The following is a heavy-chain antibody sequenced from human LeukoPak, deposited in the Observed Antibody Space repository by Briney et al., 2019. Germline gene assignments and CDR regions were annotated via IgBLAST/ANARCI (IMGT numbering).Heavy chain of an antibody. J-gene: IGHJ4*02. CDR2: IYYSGST. Sequence: PSETLSLTCTVSGGSISSYYWSWIRQPPGKGLEWIGYIYYSGSTNYNPSLKSRVTISVDTSKNQFSLKLSSVTAADTAVYYCANRYSGYVLGYWGQGTLVTVSS. CDR1: GGSISSYY. D-gene: IGHD5-12*01. CDR3: ANRYSGYVLGY. V-gene: IGHV4-59*01.